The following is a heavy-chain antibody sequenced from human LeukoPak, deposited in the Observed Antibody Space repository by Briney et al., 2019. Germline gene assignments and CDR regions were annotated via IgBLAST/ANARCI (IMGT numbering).Heavy chain of an antibody. V-gene: IGHV3-21*01. Sequence: GGSLRLSCAASRFTFSTYSMNWVRQAPGKGLEWVSCISSSSSYIYYADSVKGRFTISRDNAKNSLYLQMNSLRAEDTAVYYCARVLVGARGDYWGQGTLVTVTS. CDR2: ISSSSSYI. CDR1: RFTFSTYS. CDR3: ARVLVGARGDY. J-gene: IGHJ4*02. D-gene: IGHD1-26*01.